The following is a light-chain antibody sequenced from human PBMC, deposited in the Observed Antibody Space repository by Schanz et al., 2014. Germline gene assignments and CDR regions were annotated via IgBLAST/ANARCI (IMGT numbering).Light chain of an antibody. J-gene: IGKJ4*01. V-gene: IGKV3-11*01. CDR2: DAS. CDR1: QSVSSY. CDR3: QQYGDSPPT. Sequence: EIVLTQSPATLSLSPGERATLSCRASQSVSSYLAWYQQKPGQAPRLLIYDASNRASGIPARFSGSGSGTDFTLTISSLEPEDFAVYSCQQYGDSPPTFGPGTKVEI.